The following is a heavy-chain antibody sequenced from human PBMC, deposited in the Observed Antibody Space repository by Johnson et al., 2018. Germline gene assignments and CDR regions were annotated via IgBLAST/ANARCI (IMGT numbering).Heavy chain of an antibody. V-gene: IGHV4-59*12. CDR2: IHHSGST. D-gene: IGHD3-22*01. J-gene: IGHJ4*02. CDR1: GDSITTYY. CDR3: ATVYYDRSGDYMGD. Sequence: QVQLQESGPGLVKPSETLSLTCTVTGDSITTYYWSWIRQSPGKGLEWIGYIHHSGSTSYSPSLKSRLTMSVDMSKTHFSLNRRSVTAADTAMYYCATVYYDRSGDYMGDGGQGTLVTVSS.